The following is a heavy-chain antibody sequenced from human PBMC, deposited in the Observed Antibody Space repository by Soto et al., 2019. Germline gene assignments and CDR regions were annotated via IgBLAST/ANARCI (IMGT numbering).Heavy chain of an antibody. CDR1: GGSISTGDCY. Sequence: PSETLSLTCTVSGGSISTGDCYWSWIRQHPEKGLEWIGYMYYSGTTYYNPSLRSRVTMSADTSKNQFSLRLDSVTAADTAVYYCARGEYYDILTGYYKGHWFDPWGQGTLVTVSS. CDR3: ARGEYYDILTGYYKGHWFDP. J-gene: IGHJ5*02. D-gene: IGHD3-9*01. V-gene: IGHV4-31*03. CDR2: MYYSGTT.